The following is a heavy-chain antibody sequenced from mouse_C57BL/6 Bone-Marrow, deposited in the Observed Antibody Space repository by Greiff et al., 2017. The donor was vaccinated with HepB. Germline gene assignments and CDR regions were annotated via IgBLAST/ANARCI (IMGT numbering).Heavy chain of an antibody. J-gene: IGHJ1*03. CDR3: ARHEVYYGSSPHWYFDV. CDR2: FYPGSGSI. D-gene: IGHD1-1*01. CDR1: GYTFTEYT. V-gene: IGHV1-62-2*01. Sequence: VKLVESGAELVKPGASVKLSCKASGYTFTEYTIHWVKQRSGQGLEWIGWFYPGSGSIKYNEKFKDKATLTADKSSSTVYMELSRLTSEDSAVYFCARHEVYYGSSPHWYFDVWGTGTTVTVSS.